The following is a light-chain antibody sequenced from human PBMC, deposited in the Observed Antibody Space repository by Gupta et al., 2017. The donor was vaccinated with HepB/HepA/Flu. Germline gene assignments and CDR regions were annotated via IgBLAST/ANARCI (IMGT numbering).Light chain of an antibody. CDR2: KAS. CDR3: QQYNSYPWT. CDR1: QSISSW. Sequence: DIKITESTLNRCVSVGDRVTITCRASQSISSWLAWYQQKPGKAPKLLIYKASSLESGVPSRFSGSGSGTEFTLTISSLQPDDFATYYCQQYNSYPWTFGQGTKVEIK. J-gene: IGKJ1*01. V-gene: IGKV1-5*03.